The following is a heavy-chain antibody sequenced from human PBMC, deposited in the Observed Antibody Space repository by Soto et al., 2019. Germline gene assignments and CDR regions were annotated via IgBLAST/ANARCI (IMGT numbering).Heavy chain of an antibody. CDR3: ARDWEHSSWPRYYYYGMDV. CDR1: GFTFSSYW. J-gene: IGHJ6*02. D-gene: IGHD6-13*01. V-gene: IGHV3-7*01. CDR2: IKQDGSEK. Sequence: GSLRLSCAASGFTFSSYWMSWVRQAPGKGLEWVANIKQDGSEKYYVDSVKGRFTISRDNAKNSLYLQMNSLRAEDTAVYYCARDWEHSSWPRYYYYGMDVWGQGTTVTVSS.